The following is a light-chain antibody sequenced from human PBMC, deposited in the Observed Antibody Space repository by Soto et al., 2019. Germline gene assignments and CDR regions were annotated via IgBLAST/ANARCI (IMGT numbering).Light chain of an antibody. Sequence: LTQPASVSGSPGQSTTIACSGTTNDVGGYDFVSWYQQHPGKAPKLLIYEVRNRPSGVSSRFSGSKSGNTASLTISGLQAEDEADYYCSSYTTSSTPYYVFGTGTKVTV. CDR3: SSYTTSSTPYYV. J-gene: IGLJ1*01. CDR1: TNDVGGYDF. CDR2: EVR. V-gene: IGLV2-14*01.